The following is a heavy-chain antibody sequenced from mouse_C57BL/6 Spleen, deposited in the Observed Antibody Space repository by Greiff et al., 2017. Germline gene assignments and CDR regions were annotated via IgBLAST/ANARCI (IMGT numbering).Heavy chain of an antibody. J-gene: IGHJ3*01. D-gene: IGHD2-2*01. Sequence: EVKLQESGPELVKPGASVKISCKASGYSFTDYNMNWVKQSNGKSLEWIGVINPNYGTTSYNQKFKGKATLTVDQSSSTAYMQLNSLTSEDSAVYYCARSREYGYDWFAYWGQGTLVTVSA. CDR3: ARSREYGYDWFAY. CDR1: GYSFTDYN. CDR2: INPNYGTT. V-gene: IGHV1-39*01.